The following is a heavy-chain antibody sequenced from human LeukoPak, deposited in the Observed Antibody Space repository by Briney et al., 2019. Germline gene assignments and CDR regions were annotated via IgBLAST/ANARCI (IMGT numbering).Heavy chain of an antibody. D-gene: IGHD6-19*01. CDR1: GGSISGSY. V-gene: IGHV4-59*01. Sequence: SETLSLTCSVSGGSISGSYWSWIRQPPGKGLEWIGYIYFSGSASYNPSLKSRVTMSVDTSKNQFSLKLSSVTAADTAVYYCARGGWSLDYWGQGTLVTVSS. CDR3: ARGGWSLDY. CDR2: IYFSGSA. J-gene: IGHJ4*02.